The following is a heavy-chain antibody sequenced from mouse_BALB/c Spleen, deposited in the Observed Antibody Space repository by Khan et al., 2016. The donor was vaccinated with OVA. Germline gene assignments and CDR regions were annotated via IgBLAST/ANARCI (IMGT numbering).Heavy chain of an antibody. J-gene: IGHJ3*01. D-gene: IGHD1-1*01. CDR2: IYPGRGNT. Sequence: QMQLKESGAELARPGASVKLSCKASGYTFSDYDINWVKQRTGQGLEWIGEIYPGRGNTYYNEKFKGKATLTSDQSSSTAYMQFSSLTSEDSAVSVCASTGTCSFLYWGQGTLVTVSA. V-gene: IGHV1-77*01. CDR3: ASTGTCSFLY. CDR1: GYTFSDYD.